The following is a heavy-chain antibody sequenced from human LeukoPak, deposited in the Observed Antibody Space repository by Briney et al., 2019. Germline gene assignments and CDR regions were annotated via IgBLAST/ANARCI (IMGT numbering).Heavy chain of an antibody. D-gene: IGHD7-27*01. CDR2: IYTSGST. CDR1: GGSISSYY. J-gene: IGHJ6*03. Sequence: NPSETLSLTCTVSGGSISSYYWSWIRQPAGKGLEWIGRIYTSGSTNYNPSLKSRVTMSVDTSKNQFSLKLSSVTAADTAVYYCARGTGDSRYYYYMDVWGKGTTVTVSS. CDR3: ARGTGDSRYYYYMDV. V-gene: IGHV4-4*07.